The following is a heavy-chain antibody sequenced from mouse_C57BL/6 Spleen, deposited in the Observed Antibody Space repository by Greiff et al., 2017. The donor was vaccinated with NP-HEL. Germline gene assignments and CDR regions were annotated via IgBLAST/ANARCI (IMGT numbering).Heavy chain of an antibody. CDR3: ARRAYWSNVDY. CDR1: GFTFSDYG. J-gene: IGHJ2*01. CDR2: ISSGSSTI. D-gene: IGHD2-10*01. V-gene: IGHV5-17*01. Sequence: EVNLVESGGGLVKPGGSLKLSCAASGFTFSDYGMHWVRQAPEKGLEWVAYISSGSSTIYYADTVTGRFTISRDNAKNTLFLQMTSLRSEDTAMYYCARRAYWSNVDYWGQGTTLTVSS.